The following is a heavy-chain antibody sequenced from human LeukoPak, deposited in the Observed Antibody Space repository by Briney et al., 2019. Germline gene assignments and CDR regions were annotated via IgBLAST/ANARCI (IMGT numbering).Heavy chain of an antibody. J-gene: IGHJ4*02. CDR2: INHSGST. V-gene: IGHV4-34*01. Sequence: SETLSLTCAVYGGSFSGYYWSWIRQPPGKGLEWIGEINHSGSTNYNPSLKSRVTISVDTSKNQFSPKLSSVTAADTAVYYCATGYSSSWYSGYFDYWGQGTLVTVSS. CDR3: ATGYSSSWYSGYFDY. CDR1: GGSFSGYY. D-gene: IGHD6-13*01.